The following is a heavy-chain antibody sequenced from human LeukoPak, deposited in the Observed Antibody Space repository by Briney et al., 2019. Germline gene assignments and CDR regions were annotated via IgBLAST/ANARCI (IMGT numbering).Heavy chain of an antibody. Sequence: GGSLRLSCAASGFTVSSNYMSWVRQAPGKGLEWVSAISGSGGSTYYADSVKGRFTISRDNSKNTLYLQMNSLRAEDTAVYYCAKDPYSSGWVELYNWFDPWAREPWSPSPQ. J-gene: IGHJ5*02. V-gene: IGHV3-23*01. CDR3: AKDPYSSGWVELYNWFDP. CDR1: GFTVSSNY. CDR2: ISGSGGST. D-gene: IGHD6-19*01.